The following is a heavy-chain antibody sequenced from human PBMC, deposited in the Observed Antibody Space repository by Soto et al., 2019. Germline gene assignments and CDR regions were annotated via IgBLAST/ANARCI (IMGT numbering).Heavy chain of an antibody. CDR2: IYYSGST. CDR3: ARSRYDILTGYYREDYYYYMDV. CDR1: GGSISSGDFY. V-gene: IGHV4-61*08. Sequence: SETLSLTCTVSGGSISSGDFYWSWIRQSPGKGLEWIGDIYYSGSTNYNPSLKSRVTISVDTSKNQFSLKLSSVTAADTAVYYCARSRYDILTGYYREDYYYYMDVWGKGTTVTVSS. J-gene: IGHJ6*03. D-gene: IGHD3-9*01.